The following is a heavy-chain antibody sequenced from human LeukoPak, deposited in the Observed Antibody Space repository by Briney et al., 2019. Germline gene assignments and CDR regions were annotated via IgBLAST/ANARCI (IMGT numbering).Heavy chain of an antibody. V-gene: IGHV3-48*03. CDR1: GFTFSSYE. D-gene: IGHD3-22*01. J-gene: IGHJ4*02. Sequence: GGSLRLSCAATGFTFSSYEMNWVRQAPGKGLEWVLYISTRGSTIYYADSVKGRFTISRDNAKNSLYLQMNSLRAEDTAVYYCARGYLTSGYSQGFDYWGQGTLVTVSS. CDR3: ARGYLTSGYSQGFDY. CDR2: ISTRGSTI.